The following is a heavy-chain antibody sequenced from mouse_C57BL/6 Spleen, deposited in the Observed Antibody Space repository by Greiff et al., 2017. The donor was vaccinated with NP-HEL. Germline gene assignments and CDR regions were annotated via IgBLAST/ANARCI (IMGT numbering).Heavy chain of an antibody. V-gene: IGHV1-64*01. CDR1: GYTFTSYW. Sequence: QVQLQQLGAELVKPGASVKLSCKASGYTFTSYWMHWVKQRPGQGLEWIGMIHPNSGSTNYNEKFKSKATLTVDKSSSTAYMQLSSLTSEDSAVYYCAREGNYYSNYGYAMDYWGQGTSVTVSS. CDR2: IHPNSGST. CDR3: AREGNYYSNYGYAMDY. D-gene: IGHD2-5*01. J-gene: IGHJ4*01.